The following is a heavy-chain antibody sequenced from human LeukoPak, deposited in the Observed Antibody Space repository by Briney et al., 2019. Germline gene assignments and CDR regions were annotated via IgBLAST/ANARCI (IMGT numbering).Heavy chain of an antibody. D-gene: IGHD2-8*01. CDR1: GYTFTGYY. CDR2: INPNSGGT. CDR3: ARVYCTSGVCRYYFDY. Sequence: ASVKVSCKASGYTFTGYYMHWVRQAPGQGLEWMGWINPNSGGTNYAQKFQGWVTMTRDTSISTAYMELSRLRSDDTAVYYCARVYCTSGVCRYYFDYWGQGTLVTVSS. J-gene: IGHJ4*02. V-gene: IGHV1-2*04.